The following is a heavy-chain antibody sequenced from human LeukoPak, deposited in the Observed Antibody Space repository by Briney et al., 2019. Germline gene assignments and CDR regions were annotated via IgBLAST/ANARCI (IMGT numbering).Heavy chain of an antibody. CDR1: AFTFSDTY. CDR2: NSDSGNTM. Sequence: GGSLRLSCTASAFTFSDTYMSWIRQAPGKGLEWVAYNSDSGNTMFYADSVKGRFTISRDNAKNSLYLQMNSLRDEDTAVYYCASSGSYRFDYWGQGTLVTVSS. CDR3: ASSGSYRFDY. J-gene: IGHJ4*02. V-gene: IGHV3-11*04. D-gene: IGHD1-26*01.